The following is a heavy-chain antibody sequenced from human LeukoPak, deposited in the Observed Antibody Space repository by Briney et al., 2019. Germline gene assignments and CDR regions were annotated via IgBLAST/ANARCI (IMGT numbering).Heavy chain of an antibody. J-gene: IGHJ4*02. CDR1: GYTFTGYY. CDR2: INPNSGGT. D-gene: IGHD2-2*01. CDR3: ARAGSVVPAAMGALPDY. Sequence: ASVKVSCKASGYTFTGYYMHWVRQAPGQGLEWVGWINPNSGGTNYAQKFQGRVTMTRDTSISTAYMELSGLRSDDTAVYYCARAGSVVPAAMGALPDYWGQGTLVTVSS. V-gene: IGHV1-2*02.